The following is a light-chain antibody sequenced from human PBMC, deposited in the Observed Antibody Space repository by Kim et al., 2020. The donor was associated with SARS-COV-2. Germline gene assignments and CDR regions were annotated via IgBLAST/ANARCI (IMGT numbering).Light chain of an antibody. CDR1: NIGSKN. J-gene: IGLJ2*01. V-gene: IGLV3-21*04. CDR3: QVWDSSCDHVV. CDR2: YDS. Sequence: SYELTQPPSVSVAPGKTARITCGGNNIGSKNVHWYQQKPGQAPVLVIYYDSDRPSGIPERFSGSNSGNTATLTISRVEAGDEADYYCQVWDSSCDHVVYG.